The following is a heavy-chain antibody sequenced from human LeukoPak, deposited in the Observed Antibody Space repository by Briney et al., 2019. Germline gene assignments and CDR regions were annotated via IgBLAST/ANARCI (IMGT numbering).Heavy chain of an antibody. D-gene: IGHD4-17*01. CDR1: GFTFSNYE. CDR2: ISSSSSTM. J-gene: IGHJ2*01. Sequence: PGGSLRLSCAASGFTFSNYEMNWVRQAPGKGLEWVSYISSSSSTMYYADSVKGRFTISRDNAKNSLYLQMNSLRAEDTAVYYCAKDRDYGDYVYFDLWGRGTLVTVSS. CDR3: AKDRDYGDYVYFDL. V-gene: IGHV3-48*03.